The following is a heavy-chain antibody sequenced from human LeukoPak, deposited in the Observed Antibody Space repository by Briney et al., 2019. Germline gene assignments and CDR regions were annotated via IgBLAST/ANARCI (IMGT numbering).Heavy chain of an antibody. J-gene: IGHJ4*02. Sequence: PGRSLRLSCAASGFTFDDYAMHWVRQAPGKGLEWVSGISWNSGSIGYADSVKGRFTISRDNAKNSLYLQMNSLRAEDMALYYCAKDILGDGALSSGFDYWGQGTLVTVSS. D-gene: IGHD3-22*01. CDR3: AKDILGDGALSSGFDY. V-gene: IGHV3-9*03. CDR2: ISWNSGSI. CDR1: GFTFDDYA.